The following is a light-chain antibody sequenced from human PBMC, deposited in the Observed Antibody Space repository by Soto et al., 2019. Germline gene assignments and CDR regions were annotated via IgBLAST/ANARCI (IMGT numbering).Light chain of an antibody. Sequence: DIQMTQSPSTLSASVGDRVTITCRASQSIGSWLAWYQQKPGKAPKLLIYKASSLQSGVPSRFSGNGSGTEFTLSISSLQPDDFATYYCQHLWTFGQGTKVEIK. V-gene: IGKV1-5*03. J-gene: IGKJ1*01. CDR3: QHLWT. CDR1: QSIGSW. CDR2: KAS.